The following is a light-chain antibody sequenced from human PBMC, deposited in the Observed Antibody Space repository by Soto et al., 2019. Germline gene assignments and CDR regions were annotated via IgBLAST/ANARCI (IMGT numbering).Light chain of an antibody. CDR1: QSLLYSDGSTF. J-gene: IGKJ4*01. CDR3: MQGTHRPIT. V-gene: IGKV2-30*01. CDR2: KVS. Sequence: DVVMTQSPLSLPVTLGQPASMSCRSSQSLLYSDGSTFVNWFHQRPGQSARRLIYKVSQRDSGVPDRFSGSGSGNDFSLKISRVEAEDVGVYYCMQGTHRPITFGGGTKVEIK.